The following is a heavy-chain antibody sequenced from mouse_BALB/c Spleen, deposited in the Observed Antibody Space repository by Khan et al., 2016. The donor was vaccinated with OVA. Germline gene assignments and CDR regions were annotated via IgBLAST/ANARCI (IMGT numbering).Heavy chain of an antibody. CDR1: GFNIRDTY. V-gene: IGHV14-3*02. J-gene: IGHJ3*01. Sequence: EVQLQESGAELVKPGASVSLPCTASGFNIRDTYIHWVNQRPEQGLEWIGWVDPANVKTKYDPKFQGKATITADTSSNTVYLQLTSLTSEDTAIYYCVGTTRGWLAYWGQGTLVTVSA. CDR3: VGTTRGWLAY. CDR2: VDPANVKT. D-gene: IGHD2-13*01.